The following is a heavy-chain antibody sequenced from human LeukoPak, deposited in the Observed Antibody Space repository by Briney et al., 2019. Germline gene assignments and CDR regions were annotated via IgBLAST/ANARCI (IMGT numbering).Heavy chain of an antibody. CDR2: IYPGDSDT. D-gene: IGHD3-16*01. CDR3: ARQSYDYVWGSYYL. CDR1: GYSFTSYW. V-gene: IGHV5-51*01. J-gene: IGHJ5*02. Sequence: GESLQISCKGSGYSFTSYWIGWVRQMPGKGLEWMGIIYPGDSDTRYSPSFQGQVTISADQSISTAYLQWSSLKASDTAMYYCARQSYDYVWGSYYLWGQGTLVTVSS.